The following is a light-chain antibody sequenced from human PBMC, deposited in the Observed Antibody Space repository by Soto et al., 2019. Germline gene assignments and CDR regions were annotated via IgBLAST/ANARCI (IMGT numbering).Light chain of an antibody. V-gene: IGLV2-18*01. CDR2: EAR. Sequence: QSALTHPPPVSPSPGQSYNIHCTGPTTAFVSYSRVSWYQQPPGTAPKLIIYEARNRRSGVPDRFSGSKSGNTASLTISGLQAADEVDYYRSLNTSENSSHFGTGTKVTVL. CDR1: TTAFVSYSR. J-gene: IGLJ1*01. CDR3: SLNTSENSSH.